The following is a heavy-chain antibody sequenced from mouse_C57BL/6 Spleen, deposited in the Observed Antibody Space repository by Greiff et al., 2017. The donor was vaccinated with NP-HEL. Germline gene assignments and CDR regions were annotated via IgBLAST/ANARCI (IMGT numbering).Heavy chain of an antibody. V-gene: IGHV1-15*01. J-gene: IGHJ1*03. CDR2: IDPETGGT. CDR1: GYTFTDYE. D-gene: IGHD2-5*01. Sequence: VQLQQSGAELVRPGASVTLSCKASGYTFTDYEMHWVKQTPVHGLEWIGAIDPETGGTAYNQKFKGKAILTADKSSSTAYMELRSLTSEDSAVYYCTRDSNHWYFDVWGTGTTVTVSS. CDR3: TRDSNHWYFDV.